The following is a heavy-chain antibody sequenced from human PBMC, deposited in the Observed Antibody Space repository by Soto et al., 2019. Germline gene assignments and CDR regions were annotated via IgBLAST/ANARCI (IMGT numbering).Heavy chain of an antibody. D-gene: IGHD6-6*01. J-gene: IGHJ4*02. V-gene: IGHV3-30*18. CDR1: GFTFSDYG. CDR3: AKEMYTRKVLDSSSPWGDY. CDR2: VSYDGSYK. Sequence: GGSLRLSCAVSGFTFSDYGMHWVRQAPGKGLEWVAVVSYDGSYKYYADSVKGRFTVSRDLSGNTLFLQMNSLRLEDTAVYFCAKEMYTRKVLDSSSPWGDYWGQGTLVTVSS.